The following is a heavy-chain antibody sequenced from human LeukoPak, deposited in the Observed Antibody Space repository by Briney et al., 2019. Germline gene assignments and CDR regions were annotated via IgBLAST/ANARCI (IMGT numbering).Heavy chain of an antibody. CDR3: GRDPKYSSSATNNWFDP. V-gene: IGHV1-18*01. CDR1: GYIFTTYG. J-gene: IGHJ5*02. D-gene: IGHD6-6*01. Sequence: ASVKVSCKASGYIFTTYGIRSVRQAPGQGLEWMGWISAYNDNTNYAPKLQGRVTMTTDTSTSIAYMELRSLRSENGAVQCCGRDPKYSSSATNNWFDPWGQGTLVTVSS. CDR2: ISAYNDNT.